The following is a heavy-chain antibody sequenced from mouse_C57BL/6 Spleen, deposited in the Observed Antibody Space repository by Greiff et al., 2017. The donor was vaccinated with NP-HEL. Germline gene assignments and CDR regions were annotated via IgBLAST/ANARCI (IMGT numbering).Heavy chain of an antibody. CDR3: AREGLRRGYYYAMDY. D-gene: IGHD2-4*01. J-gene: IGHJ4*01. CDR1: GYAFSSSW. CDR2: IYPGDGDT. V-gene: IGHV1-82*01. Sequence: VQLQQSGPELVKPGASVKISCKASGYAFSSSWMNWVKQRPGKGLERIGRIYPGDGDTNYNGKFKGKATRTADKSSSTAYMQLSSLTSEDSAVYFCAREGLRRGYYYAMDYWGQGTSVTVSS.